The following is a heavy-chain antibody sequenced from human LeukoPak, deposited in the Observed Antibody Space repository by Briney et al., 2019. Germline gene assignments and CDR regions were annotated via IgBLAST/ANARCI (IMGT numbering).Heavy chain of an antibody. CDR2: ISSSGSTI. D-gene: IGHD3-10*01. CDR1: GFTFSNYW. V-gene: IGHV3-48*04. J-gene: IGHJ6*03. Sequence: PGGSLRLSCAASGFTFSNYWMNWVRQAPGKGLEWVSYISSSGSTIYYADSVKGRFTISRDNAKNSLYLQMNSLRAEDTAVYYCARFNYGSGRSPYYYYMDVWGKGTTVTISS. CDR3: ARFNYGSGRSPYYYYMDV.